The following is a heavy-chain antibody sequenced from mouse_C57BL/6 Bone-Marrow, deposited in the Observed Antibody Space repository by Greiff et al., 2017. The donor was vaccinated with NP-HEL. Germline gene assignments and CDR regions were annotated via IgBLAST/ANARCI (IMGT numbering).Heavy chain of an antibody. CDR2: IDPEDGET. CDR1: GFNIKDYY. CDR3: ARDYGKGTYYFDY. V-gene: IGHV14-2*01. Sequence: VQLKESGAELVKPGASVKLSCTASGFNIKDYYMHWVKQRTEQGLEWIGRIDPEDGETKYAPKFQGKATITADTSSNTAYLQLSSLTSEDTAVYYCARDYGKGTYYFDYWGQGTTLTVSS. J-gene: IGHJ2*01. D-gene: IGHD2-1*01.